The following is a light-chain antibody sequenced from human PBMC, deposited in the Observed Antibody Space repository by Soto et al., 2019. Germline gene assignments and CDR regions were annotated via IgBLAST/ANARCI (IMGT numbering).Light chain of an antibody. CDR3: QQYNNWPLLS. V-gene: IGKV3D-15*01. Sequence: EILMTQSPATLSVSLGERATLSCRASQSVYGNLAWYQQKPGQAPRLLVFGASTRAAGIPARFSGGGSGTDYTLTISSLQSEDFAVYYCQQYNNWPLLSFGGGTKVDIK. CDR2: GAS. J-gene: IGKJ4*01. CDR1: QSVYGN.